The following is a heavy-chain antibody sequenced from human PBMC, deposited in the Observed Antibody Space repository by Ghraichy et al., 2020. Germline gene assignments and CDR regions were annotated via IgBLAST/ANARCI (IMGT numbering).Heavy chain of an antibody. Sequence: GGSLRLSCAASGFTFSSYAMSWVRQAPGKGLEWVSAISGSGGSTYYADSVKGRFTISRDNSKNTLYLQMNSLRAEDTAVYYCAKARDSSGYYASPFDYWGQGTLVTVSS. CDR2: ISGSGGST. CDR3: AKARDSSGYYASPFDY. CDR1: GFTFSSYA. D-gene: IGHD3-22*01. V-gene: IGHV3-23*01. J-gene: IGHJ4*02.